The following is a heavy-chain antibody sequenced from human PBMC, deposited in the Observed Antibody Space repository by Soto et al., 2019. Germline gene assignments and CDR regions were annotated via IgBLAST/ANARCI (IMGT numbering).Heavy chain of an antibody. V-gene: IGHV4-39*01. CDR3: AGLYIVLMGFDP. J-gene: IGHJ5*02. D-gene: IGHD2-8*01. Sequence: QLQLQESGPGLVKPSETLSLTCTVSGGSISSSSFYWGWIRQPPGQGLEWIGSSYYSGSTYYNPSLKSRVTISADTSKNQFSLKLSSVTAADTAVYYCAGLYIVLMGFDPWGQGTLVTVSS. CDR1: GGSISSSSFY. CDR2: SYYSGST.